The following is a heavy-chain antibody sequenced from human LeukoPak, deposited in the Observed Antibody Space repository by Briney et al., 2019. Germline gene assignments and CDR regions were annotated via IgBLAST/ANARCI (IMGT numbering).Heavy chain of an antibody. J-gene: IGHJ4*02. V-gene: IGHV3-23*01. CDR3: AKDMGQQWQFDY. D-gene: IGHD6-19*01. CDR2: ISRSGDNT. Sequence: GGSLRLSCAASGFTFSNYAMSWVRQAPGKGLEWVSTISRSGDNTYYADSVKGRFTISRDNSKNTLFLQMNSLKAEDKAIYHCAKDMGQQWQFDYRGQGALATVSS. CDR1: GFTFSNYA.